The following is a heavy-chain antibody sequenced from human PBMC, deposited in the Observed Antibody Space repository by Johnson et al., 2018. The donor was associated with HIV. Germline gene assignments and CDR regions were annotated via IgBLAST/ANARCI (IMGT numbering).Heavy chain of an antibody. CDR1: GFTVSSNY. V-gene: IGHV3-66*02. J-gene: IGHJ3*02. CDR3: ARDGKYSSIGPDAFDI. D-gene: IGHD6-13*01. CDR2: IYSGGST. Sequence: VQLVESGGGLVQRGGSLILSCAASGFTVSSNYMTWVRQAPGKRLEWVSVIYSGGSTYYADSVKGRFTISRDHSENTLYLQMNSLRPEDTAVYFCARDGKYSSIGPDAFDIWGQGTMVTVSS.